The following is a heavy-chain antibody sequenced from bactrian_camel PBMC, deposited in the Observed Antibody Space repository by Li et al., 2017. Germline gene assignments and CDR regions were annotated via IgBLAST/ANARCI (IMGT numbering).Heavy chain of an antibody. V-gene: IGHV3-3*01. D-gene: IGHD1*01. CDR3: AARGPYCYAKLSVRDFTY. CDR1: TATFRSAC. Sequence: VQLVESGGGSVQDGGSLRLSCAARTATFRSACMGWIRQVSGKEREGVAAICGDTTYYSDSVKGRFTISQDNAKNTVYLQMNSLKPEDTAMYYCAARGPYCYAKLSVRDFTYWGQGTQVTVS. J-gene: IGHJ6*01. CDR2: ICGDTT.